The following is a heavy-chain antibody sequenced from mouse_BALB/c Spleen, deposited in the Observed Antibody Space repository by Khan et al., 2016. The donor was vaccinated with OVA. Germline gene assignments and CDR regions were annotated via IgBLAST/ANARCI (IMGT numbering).Heavy chain of an antibody. CDR3: ARGTWQVYYFDY. Sequence: IQLVQSGPELVKPGASVKISCKASGYTFTNYVLHWVKQEPGQGLEWMGYINPYNGGTKYNEQFKGKVTLASDKSASTAYLELSSLTSEDSAAYYCARGTWQVYYFDYWGQGTTLTLSS. CDR2: INPYNGGT. CDR1: GYTFTNYV. V-gene: IGHV1S136*01. D-gene: IGHD6-1*01. J-gene: IGHJ2*01.